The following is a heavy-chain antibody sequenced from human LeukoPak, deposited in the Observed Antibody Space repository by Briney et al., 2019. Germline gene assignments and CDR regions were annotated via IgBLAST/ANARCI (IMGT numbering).Heavy chain of an antibody. CDR1: GGSISSYY. Sequence: SETLSLTCTVSGGSISSYYWSWIRQPPGKGLEWIGYIYYSGCTNYNPSLKSRVTISVDTSKNQFSLKLSSVTAAGTAVYYCARGPYCSSTSCPGDWFDPWGQGTLVTVSS. D-gene: IGHD2-2*01. CDR2: IYYSGCT. V-gene: IGHV4-59*01. J-gene: IGHJ5*02. CDR3: ARGPYCSSTSCPGDWFDP.